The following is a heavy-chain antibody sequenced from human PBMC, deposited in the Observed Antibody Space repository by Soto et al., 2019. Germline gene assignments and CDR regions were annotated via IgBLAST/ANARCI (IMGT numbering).Heavy chain of an antibody. J-gene: IGHJ4*02. D-gene: IGHD3-10*01. CDR1: GFTFSSYS. CDR2: FRTGADDGTT. V-gene: IGHV3-23*01. CDR3: AKKVNSGPGSQYFDY. Sequence: GGSLRLSCAASGFTFSSYSMSWVRQAPGKGLEWVSGFRTGADDGTTYYADSVKGRFTISREISKNTLFLQMNSLGAEDTAIYYCAKKVNSGPGSQYFDYWGQGTLVTVSS.